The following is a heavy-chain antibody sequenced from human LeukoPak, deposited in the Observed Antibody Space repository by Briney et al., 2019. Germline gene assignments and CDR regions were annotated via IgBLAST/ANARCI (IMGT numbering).Heavy chain of an antibody. CDR2: INPSGGST. V-gene: IGHV1-46*01. D-gene: IGHD2-2*01. CDR3: ARGCSSTSCYLPGWFDP. Sequence: ASVTVSYKASGYTFTSYYMHWVRQAPRQPLEGMGIINPSGGSTSYAQKFQRRVTMTRDTSTSTVYMELSSLRSEDTAVYYCARGCSSTSCYLPGWFDPWGQGTLVTVSS. J-gene: IGHJ5*02. CDR1: GYTFTSYY.